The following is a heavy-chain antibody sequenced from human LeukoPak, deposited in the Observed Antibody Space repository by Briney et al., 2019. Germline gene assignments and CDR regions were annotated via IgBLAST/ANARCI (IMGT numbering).Heavy chain of an antibody. D-gene: IGHD2-2*01. J-gene: IGHJ4*02. V-gene: IGHV4-34*01. CDR3: ARVTTPRDIVVVPAAMSEIKYSYGNFDY. CDR1: GGSFSGYY. Sequence: SETLSLTCAVYGGSFSGYYWSWIRQPPGKGLEWIGEINHSGSTNYNPFLKSRVTISVDTSKNQFSLKLSSVTAADTAVYYCARVTTPRDIVVVPAAMSEIKYSYGNFDYWGQGTLVTVSS. CDR2: INHSGST.